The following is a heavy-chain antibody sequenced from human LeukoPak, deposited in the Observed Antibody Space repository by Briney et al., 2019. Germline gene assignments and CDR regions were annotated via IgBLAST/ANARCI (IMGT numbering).Heavy chain of an antibody. CDR3: ARGGTVTTLDY. D-gene: IGHD4-17*01. CDR1: GGTFSSYA. J-gene: IGHJ4*02. Sequence: ASVKVSCKAPGGTFSSYAISWVRQAPGQGLEWMGRIIPILGIANYAQKFQGRVTITADKSTSTAYMELSSLRSEDTAVYYCARGGTVTTLDYWGQGTLVTVSS. CDR2: IIPILGIA. V-gene: IGHV1-69*04.